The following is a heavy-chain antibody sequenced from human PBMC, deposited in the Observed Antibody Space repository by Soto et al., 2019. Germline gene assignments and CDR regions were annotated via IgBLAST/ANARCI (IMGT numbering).Heavy chain of an antibody. CDR3: AHTGAPRISDY. CDR1: WFSLIPDGGS. J-gene: IGHJ4*02. Sequence: SGTTLLNPTQTRTLSCTYSWFSLIPDGGSVGWMLQQPRKDLDWLALIYWDDDKRYSPYLESRLTITKDTSKNQVVLTMTNMDPVDTATYYCAHTGAPRISDYWGQGTQVTVSS. D-gene: IGHD3-10*01. V-gene: IGHV2-5*02. CDR2: IYWDDDK.